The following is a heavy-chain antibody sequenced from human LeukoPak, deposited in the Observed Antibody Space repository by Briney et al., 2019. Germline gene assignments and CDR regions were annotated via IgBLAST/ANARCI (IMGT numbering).Heavy chain of an antibody. D-gene: IGHD6-13*01. Sequence: GASVKVSSKASGYTFTDYYMHWVRQAPGQGLEWMGWINPNNGGTNYSQKFQGRVTVTRDTSISTAFMDLSSLRSDDTAVFYCARGPPRGTAAGPDFWGQGTLVTVSS. CDR3: ARGPPRGTAAGPDF. CDR1: GYTFTDYY. J-gene: IGHJ4*02. V-gene: IGHV1-2*02. CDR2: INPNNGGT.